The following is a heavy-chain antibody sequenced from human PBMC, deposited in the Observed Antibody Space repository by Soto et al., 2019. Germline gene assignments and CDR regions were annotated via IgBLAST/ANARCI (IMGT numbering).Heavy chain of an antibody. J-gene: IGHJ5*02. V-gene: IGHV4-61*08. CDR3: ASLGYDSSGYYGSWFDP. Sequence: QVQLQESGPGLVKPSQTLSLTCTVSGGSISSGDYYWSWIRQPPGKGLEWIGYIYYSGSTNYNPSLKSRVTISVDTSKNQFSLKLSSVTAADTAVYYCASLGYDSSGYYGSWFDPWGQGTLVTVSS. CDR1: GGSISSGDYY. CDR2: IYYSGST. D-gene: IGHD3-22*01.